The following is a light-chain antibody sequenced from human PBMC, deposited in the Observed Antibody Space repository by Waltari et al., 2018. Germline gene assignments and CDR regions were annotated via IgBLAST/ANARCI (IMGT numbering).Light chain of an antibody. V-gene: IGLV1-40*01. J-gene: IGLJ2*01. CDR2: GNS. CDR1: SSNIGAGFE. CDR3: QSYDSSLSGVL. Sequence: QSVLTQPPSVSGAPGQRVTISCPGSSSNIGAGFEIQWYQQLPGTAPKLLIYGNSNRPSGVPDRFSGSKSGTSASLAITGLQAEDEGDYYCQSYDSSLSGVLFGGGTKLTVL.